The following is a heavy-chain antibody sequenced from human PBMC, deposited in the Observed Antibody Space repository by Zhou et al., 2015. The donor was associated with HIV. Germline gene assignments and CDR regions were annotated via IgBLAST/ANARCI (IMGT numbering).Heavy chain of an antibody. D-gene: IGHD3-22*01. CDR2: IIPIYGTA. CDR3: ARDVPSYYLDSSGLQTMAVQ. Sequence: QVQLVQSGAEVKRPGSSVKVSCKTSGGIFSRNAISWVRQAPGQGLEWMGGIIPIYGTANYAQKFQGRVTLTADKSTSTAFMELSSLRSEDTAVYYCARDVPSYYLDSSGLQTMAVQWGRG. J-gene: IGHJ3*01. V-gene: IGHV1-69*06. CDR1: GGIFSRNA.